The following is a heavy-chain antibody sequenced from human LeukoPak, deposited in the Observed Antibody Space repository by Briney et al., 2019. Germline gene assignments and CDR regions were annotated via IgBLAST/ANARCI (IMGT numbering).Heavy chain of an antibody. J-gene: IGHJ4*02. CDR1: GFTFDDYG. V-gene: IGHV3-20*01. Sequence: SGGSLRLSCAASGFTFDDYGMSWVRQAPGKGLEWVSGINWNGGSTGYADSVKGRFTISRDNAKNSLYLQMNSLRAEDTALYHCVATRTASSWGLYFDYWGQGTLVTVSS. CDR3: VATRTASSWGLYFDY. D-gene: IGHD6-13*01. CDR2: INWNGGST.